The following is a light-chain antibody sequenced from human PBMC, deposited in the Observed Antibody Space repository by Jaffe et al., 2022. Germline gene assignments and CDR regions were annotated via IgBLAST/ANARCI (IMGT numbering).Light chain of an antibody. V-gene: IGLV2-14*03. J-gene: IGLJ1*01. CDR2: DVN. Sequence: QSALTQPASVSGSPGQSIAISCTGTSSDVGGSFNYVSWYQQHPGKAPKLMIYDVNTRPSGVSDRFSGSKSGNTASLTISGLQAEDEADYYCSSYTTSSTYVFGTGTKVTVL. CDR3: SSYTTSSTYV. CDR1: SSDVGGSFNY.